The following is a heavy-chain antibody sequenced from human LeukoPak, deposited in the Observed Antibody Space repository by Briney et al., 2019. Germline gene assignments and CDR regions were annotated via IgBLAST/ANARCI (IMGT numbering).Heavy chain of an antibody. J-gene: IGHJ4*02. CDR3: AKYITGYPFDY. D-gene: IGHD3-9*01. V-gene: IGHV3-23*01. CDR1: GFTFSSYD. CDR2: VSAGGGST. Sequence: GGSLRLSCAASGFTFSSYDMSWVRQPPGKGLEWVSTVSAGGGSTYYADSVRGRFTISRDNSKNTVYLQMNSLRAEDTAVYYCAKYITGYPFDYWGQGTLVTVSS.